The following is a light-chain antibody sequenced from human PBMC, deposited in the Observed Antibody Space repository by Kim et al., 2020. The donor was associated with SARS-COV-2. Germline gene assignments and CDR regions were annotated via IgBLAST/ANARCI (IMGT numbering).Light chain of an antibody. V-gene: IGLV1-40*01. CDR2: GNN. J-gene: IGLJ3*02. CDR3: QSYDTGLSGSV. Sequence: SVLTQPTSVSGAPGQRVTISCTGSSSNIGAGYDVHWYQQLPGTAPKLLIYGNNNRPSGVPERFSGSKSGTSASLAITGLQAADEADYYCQSYDTGLSGSVFGGGTQLTVL. CDR1: SSNIGAGYD.